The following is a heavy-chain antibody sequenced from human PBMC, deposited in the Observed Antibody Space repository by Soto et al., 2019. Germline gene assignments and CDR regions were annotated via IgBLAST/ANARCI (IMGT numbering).Heavy chain of an antibody. J-gene: IGHJ4*02. Sequence: EVQLVESGGGLVQPGGSLRLSCVASGFTFSPYARNWVRQAPGKGLEGVSYISRSSSTIHYAESVKGRFTISRDNAKNSLYLQMNSLRDEDTAVYYCARDADGNCDYWGQGTLVTVSS. V-gene: IGHV3-48*02. CDR3: ARDADGNCDY. CDR1: GFTFSPYA. CDR2: ISRSSSTI.